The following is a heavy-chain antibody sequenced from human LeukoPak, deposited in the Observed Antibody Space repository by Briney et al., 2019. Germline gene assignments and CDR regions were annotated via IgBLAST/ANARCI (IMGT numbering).Heavy chain of an antibody. J-gene: IGHJ4*02. D-gene: IGHD3-10*01. CDR3: ARDSAGYPMVRGVNDY. Sequence: SETLSLTCTVSGGSISSGDYYWSWIRQPPGKGLEWIGYIYYSGSTYYNPSLKSRVTISVDTSKNQFSLKLSSVTAADTAVYYCARDSAGYPMVRGVNDYWGQGTLVTVSS. CDR2: IYYSGST. CDR1: GGSISSGDYY. V-gene: IGHV4-30-4*08.